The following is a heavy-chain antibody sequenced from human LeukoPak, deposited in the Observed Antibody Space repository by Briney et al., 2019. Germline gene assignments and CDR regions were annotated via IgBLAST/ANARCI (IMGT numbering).Heavy chain of an antibody. V-gene: IGHV1-69*13. CDR2: IIPIFGTA. Sequence: GASVKVSCKASGGTFSSYAISWVRQAPGQGLEWMGGIIPIFGTANYAQKFQGRVTITADESTSTAYMELSSLRSEGTAVYYCARSQAGYYGSGSYPYYYYYGMDVWGKGTTVTVSS. CDR3: ARSQAGYYGSGSYPYYYYYGMDV. J-gene: IGHJ6*04. CDR1: GGTFSSYA. D-gene: IGHD3-10*01.